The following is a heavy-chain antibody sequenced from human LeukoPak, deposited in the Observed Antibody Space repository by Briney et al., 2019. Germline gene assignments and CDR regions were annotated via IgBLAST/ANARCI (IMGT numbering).Heavy chain of an antibody. CDR1: GGSISSYY. Sequence: SETLSLTCTVSGGSISSYYWSWIRQPPGKGLEWIGYTYYSGSTNYNPSLKSRVTISVDTSKNQFSLKLSSVTAADTAVYYCARDLRAGIAAAGSHRWFDPWGQGTLVTVSS. V-gene: IGHV4-59*01. J-gene: IGHJ5*02. CDR3: ARDLRAGIAAAGSHRWFDP. CDR2: TYYSGST. D-gene: IGHD6-13*01.